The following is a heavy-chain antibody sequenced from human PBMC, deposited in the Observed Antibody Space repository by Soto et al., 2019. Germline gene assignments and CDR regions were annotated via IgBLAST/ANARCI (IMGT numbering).Heavy chain of an antibody. CDR2: IKQDGSEK. D-gene: IGHD2-15*01. V-gene: IGHV3-7*04. CDR3: ASDIVVVGAATPGRYYGMDV. J-gene: IGHJ6*02. CDR1: GFTFSSYW. Sequence: EVQLVESGGGLVQPGGSLRLSCAASGFTFSSYWMSWVRQAPGKGLEWVANIKQDGSEKYYMDSVKGRFTISRDNAKNSLYLQMNSLRAEDTAVYYCASDIVVVGAATPGRYYGMDVWGQGTTVTVSS.